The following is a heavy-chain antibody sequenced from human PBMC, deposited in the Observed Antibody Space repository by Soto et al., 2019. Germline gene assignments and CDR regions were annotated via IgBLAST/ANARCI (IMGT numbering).Heavy chain of an antibody. CDR1: GGSISSGGYY. J-gene: IGHJ6*02. CDR2: IYYSGST. D-gene: IGHD3-10*01. V-gene: IGHV4-31*03. Sequence: QVQLQESGPGLVKPSQTLSLTCTVSGGSISSGGYYWSWIRQHPGKGLEWIGYIYYSGSTYYNPSLKSRVTIXXDXSXXQFSLKLSSVTAADTAVYYCAREKGRGVIGDCMDVWGQGTTVTVSS. CDR3: AREKGRGVIGDCMDV.